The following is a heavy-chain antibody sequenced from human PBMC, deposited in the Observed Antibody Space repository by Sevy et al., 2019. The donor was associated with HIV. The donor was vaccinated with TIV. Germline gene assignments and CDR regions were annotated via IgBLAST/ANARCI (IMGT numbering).Heavy chain of an antibody. D-gene: IGHD3-10*01. Sequence: ASVKVSCKASGYTFTSYDINWVRQATGQGLEWMGWMNPNSGNTGYAQKFQGRVTMTRNTSIGTAYMELSSLRSEDTAVYYCASGSYGSGSYYHYYYGMDVWGQGTTVTVSS. CDR1: GYTFTSYD. V-gene: IGHV1-8*01. J-gene: IGHJ6*02. CDR3: ASGSYGSGSYYHYYYGMDV. CDR2: MNPNSGNT.